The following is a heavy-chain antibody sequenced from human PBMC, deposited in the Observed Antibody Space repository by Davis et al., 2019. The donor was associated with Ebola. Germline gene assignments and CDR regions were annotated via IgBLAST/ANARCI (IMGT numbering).Heavy chain of an antibody. V-gene: IGHV5-51*01. J-gene: IGHJ3*02. CDR3: ARHRVAADGGAFDI. CDR2: IYPGDSDT. Sequence: GESLKISCKGSGYSFSRYWIGWVRQMPGKGLEWMGIIYPGDSDTRYSPSFQGQVTISVDKSISTAYLQWSSLKASDTAIYYCARHRVAADGGAFDIWGQGTIVTVSS. D-gene: IGHD6-13*01. CDR1: GYSFSRYW.